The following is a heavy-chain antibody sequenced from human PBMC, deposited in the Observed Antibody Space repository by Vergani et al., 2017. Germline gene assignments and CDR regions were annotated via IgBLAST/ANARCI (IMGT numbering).Heavy chain of an antibody. V-gene: IGHV4-39*01. CDR3: ARWGNEKRLDS. J-gene: IGHJ5*01. CDR2: FFYGGRT. D-gene: IGHD7-27*01. Sequence: QMQLQESGPGLVKPSETLSLSCTVSGDSISTSSYAWGWIRQPPGKTLEWIGTFFYGGRTSYNPSLKSRVTLSLDTSKKQISLHLTSVTAADTAVYYCARWGNEKRLDSWGQGTLVTVSS. CDR1: GDSISTSSYA.